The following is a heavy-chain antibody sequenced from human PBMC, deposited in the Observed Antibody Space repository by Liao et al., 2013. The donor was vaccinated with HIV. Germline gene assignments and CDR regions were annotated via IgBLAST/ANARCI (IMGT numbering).Heavy chain of an antibody. Sequence: QVQLQESGPGLVKPSETLSLTCAVSGGSISRYYWSWIRQSPGKGLEWIGYIDYSGSTNYNPSLKSRVTISVDTLQNHFSLRLSSVTTADTAVYFCARGESPFDAFDLWGQGTLVTVS. V-gene: IGHV4-59*01. CDR2: IDYSGST. CDR3: ARGESPFDAFDL. CDR1: GGSISRYY. J-gene: IGHJ3*01.